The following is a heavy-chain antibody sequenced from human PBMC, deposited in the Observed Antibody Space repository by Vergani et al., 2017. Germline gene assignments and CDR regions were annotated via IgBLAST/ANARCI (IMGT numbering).Heavy chain of an antibody. V-gene: IGHV3-73*02. CDR3: TGSLYYDSSGYYYVGLDY. D-gene: IGHD3-22*01. Sequence: EVQLVESGGGLVQPGGSLKLSCAASGFTFSGSAMHWVRQASGKGLEWVGRIRSKANSYATAYAASVKGRFTISRDDSKNTAYLQMNSLKTEDKAVYYCTGSLYYDSSGYYYVGLDYWGQGTLVTVSS. CDR2: IRSKANSYAT. CDR1: GFTFSGSA. J-gene: IGHJ4*02.